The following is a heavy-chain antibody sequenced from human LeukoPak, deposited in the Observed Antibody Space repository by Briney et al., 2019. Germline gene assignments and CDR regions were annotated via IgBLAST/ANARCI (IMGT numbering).Heavy chain of an antibody. CDR3: ARRWNYGRNYYIDV. J-gene: IGHJ6*03. CDR2: INDSGTI. D-gene: IGHD1-7*01. V-gene: IGHV4-34*01. Sequence: SETLSLTCAVYGGSFSNYYWSWIRQPPGKGLEWIGEINDSGTINYNPSLMSRVTISVDKSKNLFSLKLSSVTAADTAVYYCARRWNYGRNYYIDVWGKGATVSVSS. CDR1: GGSFSNYY.